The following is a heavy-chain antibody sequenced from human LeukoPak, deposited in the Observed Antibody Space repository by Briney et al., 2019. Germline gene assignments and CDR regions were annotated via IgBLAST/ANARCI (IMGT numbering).Heavy chain of an antibody. CDR2: ISAYNGNT. CDR1: GYTFTSHG. CDR3: ARDRITFGGVIVPGRHDY. Sequence: ASVKVSCKASGYTFTSHGIRWVRQAPGQGLEWMGWISAYNGNTNYAQKLQGRVTMTTDASTSTAYMELRSLRSDDTAVYYCARDRITFGGVIVPGRHDYWGQGTLVTVSS. V-gene: IGHV1-18*01. D-gene: IGHD3-16*02. J-gene: IGHJ4*02.